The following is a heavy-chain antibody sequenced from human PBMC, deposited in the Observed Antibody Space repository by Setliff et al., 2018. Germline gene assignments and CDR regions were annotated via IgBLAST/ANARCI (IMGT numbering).Heavy chain of an antibody. CDR3: ARGGVSYYFDY. CDR1: GYTFTSYA. CDR2: INAGNGNT. V-gene: IGHV1-3*01. D-gene: IGHD3-16*01. Sequence: ASVKVSCKASGYTFTSYAIHWVRQAPGQRLEWMGWINAGNGNTKYSQKFQGRVTITRDTSASTAYMELSSLRSEDTAVYYCARGGVSYYFDYWGLGTLVTVSS. J-gene: IGHJ4*02.